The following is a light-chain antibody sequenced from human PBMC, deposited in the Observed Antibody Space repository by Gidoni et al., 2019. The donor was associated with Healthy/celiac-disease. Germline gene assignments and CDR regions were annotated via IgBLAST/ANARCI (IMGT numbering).Light chain of an antibody. Sequence: SYVLTQPPSVSVAPGQTARITCGGNNIGSKSVHWYQQKPGQAPVLVVYDDSDRPSGIPARFSGSNSGNTATLTISRVEAGDEADYYCQVWDSSSDVVFGGGTKLTVL. CDR1: NIGSKS. J-gene: IGLJ2*01. V-gene: IGLV3-21*02. CDR3: QVWDSSSDVV. CDR2: DDS.